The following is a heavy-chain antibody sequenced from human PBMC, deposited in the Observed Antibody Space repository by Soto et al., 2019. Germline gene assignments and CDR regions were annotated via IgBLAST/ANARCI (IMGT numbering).Heavy chain of an antibody. J-gene: IGHJ5*02. CDR1: GGSISSGDYY. V-gene: IGHV4-30-4*01. Sequence: QVQLQESGPGLVKPSQTLSLTCTVSGGSISSGDYYWSWIRQPPGKGLEWIVYIFSTGSTYYNSSLKSRITVSVDTSKNQFSLKLTSVTAADTAVYYCARVNPPLLVLEVGEAWFDPWGQGTLVTVAS. CDR3: ARVNPPLLVLEVGEAWFDP. CDR2: IFSTGST. D-gene: IGHD1-1*01.